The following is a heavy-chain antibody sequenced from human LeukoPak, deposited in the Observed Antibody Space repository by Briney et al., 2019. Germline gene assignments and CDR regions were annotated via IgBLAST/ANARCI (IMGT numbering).Heavy chain of an antibody. J-gene: IGHJ3*02. Sequence: GAPVKVSCKASGYTFTGYYMHWVRQAPGQGLEWMGWINPNSGGTNYAQKFQGRVTMTRDTSISTAYMELSRLRSDDTAVYYCAREYSSGWFRDGAFDIWGQGTMVTVSS. V-gene: IGHV1-2*02. CDR1: GYTFTGYY. D-gene: IGHD6-19*01. CDR3: AREYSSGWFRDGAFDI. CDR2: INPNSGGT.